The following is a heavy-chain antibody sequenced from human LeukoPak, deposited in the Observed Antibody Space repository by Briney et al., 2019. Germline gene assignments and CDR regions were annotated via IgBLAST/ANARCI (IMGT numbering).Heavy chain of an antibody. Sequence: ASVTVSCKASGYTFTSYDINWVRQATAQGLEWMGWMNPNSGNTGYAQKFQGRVTMTRNTSISTAYMELSSLRSEDTAVYYCARGYCSGGSCYLYYFDYWGQGTLVTVSS. J-gene: IGHJ4*02. CDR2: MNPNSGNT. V-gene: IGHV1-8*01. CDR3: ARGYCSGGSCYLYYFDY. D-gene: IGHD2-15*01. CDR1: GYTFTSYD.